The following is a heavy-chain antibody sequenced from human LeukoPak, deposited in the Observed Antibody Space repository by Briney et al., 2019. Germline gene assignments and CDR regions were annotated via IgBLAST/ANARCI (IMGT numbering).Heavy chain of an antibody. Sequence: GGSLRLSCAGSGFTFSNYSINWVRQAPGKGLEWVSSISPSSHYIYYADSVRGRFTISRDNARNSLYLQMNSLRDEDTAVYYYARGSSSLDYWGQGTLVTVSS. CDR3: ARGSSSLDY. V-gene: IGHV3-21*01. CDR2: ISPSSHYI. D-gene: IGHD6-6*01. CDR1: GFTFSNYS. J-gene: IGHJ4*02.